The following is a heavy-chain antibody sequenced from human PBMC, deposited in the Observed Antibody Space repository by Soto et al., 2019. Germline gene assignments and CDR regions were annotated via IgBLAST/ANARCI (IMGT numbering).Heavy chain of an antibody. D-gene: IGHD3-22*01. CDR3: ARHGMDYYDSSGYYYSPYYFDY. V-gene: IGHV4-39*01. CDR2: IYYDGST. CDR1: GDSITSSGHY. Sequence: SETLSLTCTVSGDSITSSGHYWGWIRQSPGKGLENIANIYYDGSTYYNPSLKSRVTISVDTSKNQFSLKLSSVTAADTAVYYCARHGMDYYDSSGYYYSPYYFDYWGQGTLVTVSS. J-gene: IGHJ4*02.